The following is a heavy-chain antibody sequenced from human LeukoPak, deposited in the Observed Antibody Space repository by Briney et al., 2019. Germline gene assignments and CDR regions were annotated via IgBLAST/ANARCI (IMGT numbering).Heavy chain of an antibody. J-gene: IGHJ4*02. CDR1: GFTFSSYV. Sequence: GGSLRLSCEASGFTFSSYVMSWVRQAPGKGLEWVSSISTSGGSTYYADSVKGRFTISRDNSKNTLYLQMNSLRAEDTAVYYCAKDRLRGGYSYGFDYWGQGTLVTVSS. D-gene: IGHD5-18*01. CDR2: ISTSGGST. V-gene: IGHV3-23*01. CDR3: AKDRLRGGYSYGFDY.